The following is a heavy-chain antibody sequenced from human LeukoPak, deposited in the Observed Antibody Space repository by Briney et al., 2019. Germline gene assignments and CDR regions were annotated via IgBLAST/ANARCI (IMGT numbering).Heavy chain of an antibody. CDR3: TRLTDYNILTGYYSDY. CDR1: GYSFSNYW. J-gene: IGHJ4*02. D-gene: IGHD3-9*01. Sequence: GESLKISCKGFGYSFSNYWISWVRQMPGKGLEWMGRIDPSDSYTKYSPSFQGHVTMSTDKSMTTAYLQWSSLKASDTAMYYCTRLTDYNILTGYYSDYWGQGTLVTVSS. V-gene: IGHV5-10-1*01. CDR2: IDPSDSYT.